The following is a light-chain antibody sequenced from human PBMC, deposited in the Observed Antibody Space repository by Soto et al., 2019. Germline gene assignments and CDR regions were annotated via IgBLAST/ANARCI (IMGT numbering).Light chain of an antibody. V-gene: IGKV1-5*01. J-gene: IGKJ1*01. Sequence: DIQMTQSPSTLAASVGDRVVITCRASQSITTWVAWYQQKPRKAPKLLIYDASSLESGVPSRFSGSGSGTEFTLTISSLQPDDFATYYCQQYNDYWTFGQGTQVDIK. CDR3: QQYNDYWT. CDR2: DAS. CDR1: QSITTW.